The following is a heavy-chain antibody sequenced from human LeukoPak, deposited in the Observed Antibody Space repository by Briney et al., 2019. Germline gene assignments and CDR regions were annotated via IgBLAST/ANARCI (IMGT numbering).Heavy chain of an antibody. D-gene: IGHD3-9*01. Sequence: TGGSLRLSCAASGFTFSSYAMSWVRQAPGKGLEWVSAISGSTGNTYYADSVKGRFTISRDNSKNTVYLQMNSLRAEDTAVYYCAKDDWSGATGSAFDYWGQGTLVTVSS. V-gene: IGHV3-23*01. J-gene: IGHJ4*02. CDR3: AKDDWSGATGSAFDY. CDR1: GFTFSSYA. CDR2: ISGSTGNT.